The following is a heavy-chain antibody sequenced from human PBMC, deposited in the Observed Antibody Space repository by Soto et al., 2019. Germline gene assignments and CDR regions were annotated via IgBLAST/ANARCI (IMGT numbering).Heavy chain of an antibody. D-gene: IGHD2-15*01. CDR2: ISYDGSSE. V-gene: IGHV3-30*04. CDR1: GFTFSTYA. CDR3: AKVTRTQDLPYYGMDV. J-gene: IGHJ6*02. Sequence: PGGSLRLSCAGSGFTFSTYALHWVRQAPGKGLEWVAFISYDGSSEYSADSVKGRFTISRDNSKNTLFLQMNSLRAEDTAVYYCAKVTRTQDLPYYGMDVWGQGTTVTV.